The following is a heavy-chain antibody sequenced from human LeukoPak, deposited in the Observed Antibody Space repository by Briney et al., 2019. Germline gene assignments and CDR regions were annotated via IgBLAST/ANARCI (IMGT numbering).Heavy chain of an antibody. CDR1: GGTFSSYA. V-gene: IGHV1-69*05. CDR3: ARMGAAAGSDAFDI. Sequence: ASVKVSCKASGGTFSSYAISWVRQAPGQGLEWMGGIIPIFGTANYAQKFQGRVTITTDESTSTAYMELSSLRSEDTAVYYCARMGAAAGSDAFDIWGQGTMVTVSS. CDR2: IIPIFGTA. J-gene: IGHJ3*02. D-gene: IGHD6-13*01.